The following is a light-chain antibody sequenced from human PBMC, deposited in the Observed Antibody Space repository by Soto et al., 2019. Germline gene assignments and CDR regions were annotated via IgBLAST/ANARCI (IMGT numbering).Light chain of an antibody. V-gene: IGLV1-44*01. CDR3: AAWDDSLNVVV. CDR2: SNG. CDR1: SSNIGSGT. Sequence: QSVLTQPPSASATPGQRVTISCSGSSSNIGSGTVNWYQHLPGTAPKLLIYSNGQRPSGVPDRFSGSKSGTSASPAISGLQSEDEADYYCAAWDDSLNVVVFGGGTKLTVL. J-gene: IGLJ2*01.